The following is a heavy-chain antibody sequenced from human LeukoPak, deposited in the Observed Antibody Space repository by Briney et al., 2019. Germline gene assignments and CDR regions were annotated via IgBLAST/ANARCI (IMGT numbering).Heavy chain of an antibody. CDR1: RLTFKNYG. CDR2: IWYDGSNK. J-gene: IGHJ4*02. D-gene: IGHD3/OR15-3a*01. Sequence: PGRSLRLSCVASRLTFKNYGMHWVRQAPGKGLEWVSFIWYDGSNKFYADSVKGRFTISRDNSKNTLYLQMNSLRAEDTAVYYCAKDGQVDWGYLNYWGQGTLVTVSS. CDR3: AKDGQVDWGYLNY. V-gene: IGHV3-33*06.